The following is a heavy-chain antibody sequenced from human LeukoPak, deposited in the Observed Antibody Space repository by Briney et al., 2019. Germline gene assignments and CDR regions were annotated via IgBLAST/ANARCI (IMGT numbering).Heavy chain of an antibody. D-gene: IGHD2-2*01. CDR1: GFTFSTYG. V-gene: IGHV3-33*01. Sequence: PGGSLRLSCAASGFTFSTYGMHWVRQAPGKGLEWVAVIWYDGSNKYYADSVKGRFIISRDNSKNTLYLQMNSLRAEDTAVYYCARGVKADIVVVPAALGFDPWGQGTLVTVSS. J-gene: IGHJ5*02. CDR2: IWYDGSNK. CDR3: ARGVKADIVVVPAALGFDP.